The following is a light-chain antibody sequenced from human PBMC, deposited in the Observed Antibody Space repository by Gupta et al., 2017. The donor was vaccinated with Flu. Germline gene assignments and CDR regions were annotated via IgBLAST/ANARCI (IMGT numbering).Light chain of an antibody. J-gene: IGLJ3*02. V-gene: IGLV1-40*01. CDR3: QSYDISLSGSV. Sequence: QSGLTQPPSVSGVPGQRLTISCTGSSSNLGAGYDVHWYQQFPGKVPKLLLYGNNHRPSGVPDRFSGSKSGTSASLAITGLQADDEADYFCQSYDISLSGSVFGGGTKLTVL. CDR1: SSNLGAGYD. CDR2: GNN.